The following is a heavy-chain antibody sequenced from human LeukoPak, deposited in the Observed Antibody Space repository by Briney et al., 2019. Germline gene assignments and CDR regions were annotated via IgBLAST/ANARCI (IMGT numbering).Heavy chain of an antibody. CDR3: ARDRPTGPYYYGSGSEYYMDV. J-gene: IGHJ6*03. D-gene: IGHD3-10*01. CDR2: VYYSGST. Sequence: SETLSLTCTVSGGSISSYYWSWIRQPPGKGLEWIGYVYYSGSTNYNPSLKSRVTISVDTSKNQFSLKLSSVTAADTAVYYCARDRPTGPYYYGSGSEYYMDVWGKGTTVTVSS. V-gene: IGHV4-59*01. CDR1: GGSISSYY.